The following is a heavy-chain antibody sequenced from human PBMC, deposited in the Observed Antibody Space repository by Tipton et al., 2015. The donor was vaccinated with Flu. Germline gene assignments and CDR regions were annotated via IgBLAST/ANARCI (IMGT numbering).Heavy chain of an antibody. D-gene: IGHD4-11*01. Sequence: TLSLTCSVSGDSIGSDYYLGWIRQPPGKGLQGLGNIHRSGNTYDNSSLKSRVTISLDKSKNQFSLRLVSRTATDTAVYYCARRDYSNYVSEPKNWFHPWGQGIPVTVSS. V-gene: IGHV4-38-2*01. CDR1: GDSIGSDYY. CDR3: ARRDYSNYVSEPKNWFHP. J-gene: IGHJ5*02. CDR2: IHRSGNT.